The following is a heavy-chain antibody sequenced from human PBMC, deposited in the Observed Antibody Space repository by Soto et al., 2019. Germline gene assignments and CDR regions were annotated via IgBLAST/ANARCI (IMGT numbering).Heavy chain of an antibody. Sequence: QLQLQESGPGLVQPSETLSLTCTVSGGSISSSSYYWGWIRQPPGKGLEWIGSIYYSGSTYYNPSLKSRVTISVDTSKNQFSLKLSSVTAADTAVYYCARHSPIVVVVAASYFDYWGQGTLVTVSS. V-gene: IGHV4-39*01. CDR1: GGSISSSSYY. J-gene: IGHJ4*02. D-gene: IGHD2-15*01. CDR2: IYYSGST. CDR3: ARHSPIVVVVAASYFDY.